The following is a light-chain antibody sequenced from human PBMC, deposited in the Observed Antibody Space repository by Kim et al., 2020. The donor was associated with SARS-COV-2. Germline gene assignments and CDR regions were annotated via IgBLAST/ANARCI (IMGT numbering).Light chain of an antibody. CDR2: DVT. J-gene: IGLJ3*02. Sequence: QSALTQPASVSGSPGQSITISCTGTSSDVGRYNYVSWFQQHPGKAPKVIIYDVTKRSSGVSSLFSASKSGNMASLTISGLQAEDEADYYCSSYTSSDSWVFGAGTKVTVL. V-gene: IGLV2-14*01. CDR1: SSDVGRYNY. CDR3: SSYTSSDSWV.